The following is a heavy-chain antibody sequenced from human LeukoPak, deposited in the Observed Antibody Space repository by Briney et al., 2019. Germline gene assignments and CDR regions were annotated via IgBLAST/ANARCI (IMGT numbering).Heavy chain of an antibody. CDR3: AKDRGYSSSWHSSDY. CDR2: ISPSGEIT. J-gene: IGHJ4*02. V-gene: IGHV3-23*01. Sequence: GGSLRLSCVASGFTFSRHGMNWVRQAPGKGLEWVSGISPSGEITYYTDSVKGRFTISRDNSKNTLYLQMNSLRAEDTAVYYCAKDRGYSSSWHSSDYWGQGTLVTVSS. CDR1: GFTFSRHG. D-gene: IGHD6-13*01.